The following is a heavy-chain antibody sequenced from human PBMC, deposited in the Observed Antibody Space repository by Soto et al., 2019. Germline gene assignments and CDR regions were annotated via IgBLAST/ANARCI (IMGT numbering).Heavy chain of an antibody. CDR1: GGTFSSYT. CDR2: IIPILGIA. V-gene: IGHV1-69*10. CDR3: ARESDLGDCSGGSFYSVYSYYYMDA. Sequence: GASVKVSCKASGGTFSSYTISWVRQAPGQGLEWMGWIIPILGIANYAQKFQGRVTITANKSTSTAYMELSSLRSEDTAVYYCARESDLGDCSGGSFYSVYSYYYMDARGKETTVTVSS. D-gene: IGHD2-15*01. J-gene: IGHJ6*03.